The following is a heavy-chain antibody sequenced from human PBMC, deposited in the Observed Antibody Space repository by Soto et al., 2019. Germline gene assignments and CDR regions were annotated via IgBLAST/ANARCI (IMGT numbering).Heavy chain of an antibody. CDR3: GSIAVAEGFDP. CDR1: GFNVSYNY. V-gene: IGHV3-53*02. CDR2: IHSDGGT. J-gene: IGHJ5*02. D-gene: IGHD6-19*01. Sequence: EVQLVETGGGLIQPGGSLRLSCAASGFNVSYNYMSWVRQAPGKGLEWVSIIHSDGGTYYADSVKGRFTISRDNSRNTVYLQMNSLSAEDTDVYYCGSIAVAEGFDPWGQGTLVTVSS.